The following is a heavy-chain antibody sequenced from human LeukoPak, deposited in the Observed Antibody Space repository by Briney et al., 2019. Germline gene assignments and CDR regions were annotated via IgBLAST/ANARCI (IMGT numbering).Heavy chain of an antibody. J-gene: IGHJ4*02. D-gene: IGHD3-22*01. CDR3: ARGRKLYYDSSGYPPYFDY. CDR1: GGSFSGYY. Sequence: SETLSLTCAVYGGSFSGYYWSWTRQPPGKGLEWIGEINHSGSTNYNPSLKSRVTISVDTSKNQFSLKLSSVTAADTAVYYCARGRKLYYDSSGYPPYFDYWGQGTLVTVSS. V-gene: IGHV4-34*01. CDR2: INHSGST.